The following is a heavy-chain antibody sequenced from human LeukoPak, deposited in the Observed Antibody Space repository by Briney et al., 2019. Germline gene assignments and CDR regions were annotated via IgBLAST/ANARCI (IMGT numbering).Heavy chain of an antibody. J-gene: IGHJ6*02. Sequence: GGSLRLSCAAFGFTFSSYSLNWVRQAPGKGLEWVSIIGGSGTITHYADSVKGRFTISRDNSKNTLYLQMNSLRAEDTAVYYCAKHVAIGLDTMDVWGQGTTVTVSS. V-gene: IGHV3-23*01. CDR1: GFTFSSYS. CDR2: IGGSGTIT. CDR3: AKHVAIGLDTMDV. D-gene: IGHD3-10*02.